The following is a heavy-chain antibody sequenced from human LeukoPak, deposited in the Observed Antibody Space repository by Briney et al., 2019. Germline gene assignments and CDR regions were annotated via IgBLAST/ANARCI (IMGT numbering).Heavy chain of an antibody. CDR2: VQYSGST. Sequence: PSETLSLTCTVSGDSVSRYYWSWIRQSPGKGLEWMAFVQYSGSTNYNPSLKSRVSISMDTSRNQFSLRLSSVTAADPAVYYCAKHLVATTPFFDYWGQGTLVTVSS. CDR3: AKHLVATTPFFDY. V-gene: IGHV4-59*08. CDR1: GDSVSRYY. J-gene: IGHJ4*02. D-gene: IGHD5-12*01.